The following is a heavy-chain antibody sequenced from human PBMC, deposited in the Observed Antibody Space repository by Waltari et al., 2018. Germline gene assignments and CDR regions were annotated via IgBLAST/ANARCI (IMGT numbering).Heavy chain of an antibody. V-gene: IGHV4-31*03. J-gene: IGHJ5*02. CDR3: ARGKGSSWYVPGVSGWFDP. D-gene: IGHD6-13*01. CDR1: GGSISSGGYY. Sequence: QVQLQESGPGLVKPSQTLSLTCTVSGGSISSGGYYWSWIRQQPGQGLEWIGYIYHSASSYDNPPLKIRVTRSVDRSKNQFSLKLSSVTVADTAVYYCARGKGSSWYVPGVSGWFDPWGQGTLVTVSS. CDR2: IYHSASS.